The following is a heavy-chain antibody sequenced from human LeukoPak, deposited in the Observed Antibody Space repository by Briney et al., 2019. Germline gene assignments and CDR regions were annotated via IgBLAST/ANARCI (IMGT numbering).Heavy chain of an antibody. CDR2: IYYSGNT. CDR1: GDSISRSNYY. V-gene: IGHV4-39*07. Sequence: SETLSLTCTVSGDSISRSNYYWVWIRQPPGKGLEWIGSIYYSGNTYYNPSLKSRVTISVDTSKNQFSLKVSSVTAADTAVYYCARDARYSDYVDAFDIWGQGTMVTVSS. D-gene: IGHD5-12*01. J-gene: IGHJ3*02. CDR3: ARDARYSDYVDAFDI.